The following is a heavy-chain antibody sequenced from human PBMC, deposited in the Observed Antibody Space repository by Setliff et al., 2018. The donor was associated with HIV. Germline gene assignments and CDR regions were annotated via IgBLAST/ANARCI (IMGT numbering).Heavy chain of an antibody. V-gene: IGHV3-15*01. D-gene: IGHD5-12*01. CDR3: ARDSSTKEMATIWVNFDY. Sequence: PGGSLRLSCAASGFTFSNAWLSWVRQAPGKGLEWVGRIKSKTDGGTTDYAAPVKGRFTISRDDSKNTLYLQMNSPRADDTAVYYCARDSSTKEMATIWVNFDYWGQGTLVTAPQ. J-gene: IGHJ4*02. CDR2: IKSKTDGGTT. CDR1: GFTFSNAW.